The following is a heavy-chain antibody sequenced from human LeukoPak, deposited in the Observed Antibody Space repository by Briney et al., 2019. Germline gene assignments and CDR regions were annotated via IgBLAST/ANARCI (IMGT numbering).Heavy chain of an antibody. D-gene: IGHD3-3*01. Sequence: SETLSLTCTVSGGSISSYYWSWIRQPPGKGLEWIGYIYYSGSTNYNPSLKSRVTISVDTSKNQFSLKLSSVTAADTAVYYCARAVRGFWSGYLRFDPWGQGTLVTVSS. CDR3: ARAVRGFWSGYLRFDP. CDR2: IYYSGST. J-gene: IGHJ5*02. CDR1: GGSISSYY. V-gene: IGHV4-59*12.